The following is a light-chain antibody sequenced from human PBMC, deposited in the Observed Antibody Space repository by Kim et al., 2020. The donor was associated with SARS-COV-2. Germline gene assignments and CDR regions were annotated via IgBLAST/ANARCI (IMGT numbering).Light chain of an antibody. Sequence: QSVLTQPPSASGSPGQSVTISCTGTSSDVGGYNYVSWYQQRPGKAPKLMIYEVSKRPSGVPDRFSGSKSGNTASLTVSGLQAEDEADYYCSSYAGSNNVLFGGGTKLTVL. CDR2: EVS. CDR3: SSYAGSNNVL. V-gene: IGLV2-8*01. J-gene: IGLJ2*01. CDR1: SSDVGGYNY.